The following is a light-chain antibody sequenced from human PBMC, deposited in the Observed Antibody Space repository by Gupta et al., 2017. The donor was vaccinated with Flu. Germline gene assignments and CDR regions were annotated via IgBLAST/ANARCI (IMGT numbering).Light chain of an antibody. CDR3: RQCKHWPYT. CDR1: QSRGYKDGNTY. V-gene: IGKV2-30*01. CDR2: KVS. Sequence: TIGQPAAISCRSSQSRGYKDGNTYLNWFHQRPGQSPRRLIYKVSNRDSGVPDRFSGSGSDTDFTLKISRVEAEDVGVYYCRQCKHWPYTFGQGTKLEIK. J-gene: IGKJ2*01.